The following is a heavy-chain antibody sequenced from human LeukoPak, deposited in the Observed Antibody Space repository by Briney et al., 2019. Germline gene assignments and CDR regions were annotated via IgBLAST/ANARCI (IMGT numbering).Heavy chain of an antibody. CDR3: ASRLRTVGELFDY. Sequence: SVKVSCKASGGTFSSYAISWVRQAPGQGLEWMGGIIPIFGTANYAQKFQGRVTITTDESTSTAYMELSSLRSEDTAVYYCASRLRTVGELFDYWGQGTLVTVSS. J-gene: IGHJ4*02. CDR2: IIPIFGTA. D-gene: IGHD3-10*01. V-gene: IGHV1-69*05. CDR1: GGTFSSYA.